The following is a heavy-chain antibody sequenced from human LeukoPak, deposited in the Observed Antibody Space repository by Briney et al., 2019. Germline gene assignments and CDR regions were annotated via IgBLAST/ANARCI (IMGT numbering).Heavy chain of an antibody. V-gene: IGHV3-30*18. CDR1: GFTFSSYG. CDR2: ISYDGSNK. J-gene: IGHJ4*02. D-gene: IGHD4-23*01. Sequence: GGSLRLSCAASGFTFSSYGMHWVRQAPGKGLEWVAVISYDGSNKYYADSVKGRFTISRDNSKNTLYLQMNSLRAEDTAVYYCAKVSVADVDWGQGTLVTVSS. CDR3: AKVSVADVD.